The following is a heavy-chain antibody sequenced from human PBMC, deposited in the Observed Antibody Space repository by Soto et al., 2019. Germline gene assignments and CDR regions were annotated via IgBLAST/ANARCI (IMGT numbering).Heavy chain of an antibody. Sequence: QVQLQQRGAGLLKPSETLSLTCAVYGGSFSGYYWTWIRQPPGTGLEWIGEINHSGSTNYNPSLKXRVTISVDTSKNQFSLKLTSVTAADTAVYYCARDKITGLFDYWGQGTLVTVSS. CDR3: ARDKITGLFDY. J-gene: IGHJ4*02. CDR2: INHSGST. CDR1: GGSFSGYY. V-gene: IGHV4-34*01. D-gene: IGHD2-8*02.